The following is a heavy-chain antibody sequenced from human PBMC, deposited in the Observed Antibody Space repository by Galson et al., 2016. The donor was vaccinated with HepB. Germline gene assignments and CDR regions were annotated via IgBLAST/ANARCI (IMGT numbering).Heavy chain of an antibody. D-gene: IGHD3-16*01. J-gene: IGHJ6*04. CDR2: IIPILGIA. CDR1: GGSFSSYT. Sequence: SVKVSCKASGGSFSSYTITWVRQAPGQGLEWMGRIIPILGIANYAQKFQGRVTITADKSTSTAYMELSSLRSEDTAVYYCARVEAEVWSHTRGYYYGMDVWGKGTTVTVSS. CDR3: ARVEAEVWSHTRGYYYGMDV. V-gene: IGHV1-69*02.